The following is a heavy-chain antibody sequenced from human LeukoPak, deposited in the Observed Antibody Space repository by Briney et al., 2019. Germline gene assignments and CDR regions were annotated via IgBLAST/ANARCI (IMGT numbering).Heavy chain of an antibody. CDR3: ARGLGYSYAQRYYFDY. CDR2: INPNSGGT. D-gene: IGHD5-18*01. Sequence: ASVKVSCKASGYTFTGYYMHWVRQAPGQGLEWMGWINPNSGGTNYAQKLQGRVTMTRDTSISTAYMELSRLRSDDTAVYYCARGLGYSYAQRYYFDYWGQGTLVAVSS. J-gene: IGHJ4*02. V-gene: IGHV1-2*02. CDR1: GYTFTGYY.